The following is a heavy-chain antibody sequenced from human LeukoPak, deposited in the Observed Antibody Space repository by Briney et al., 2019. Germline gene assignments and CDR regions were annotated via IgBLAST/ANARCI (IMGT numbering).Heavy chain of an antibody. CDR3: AKDSGSYFFYY. D-gene: IGHD1-26*01. V-gene: IGHV3-30*18. Sequence: GGSLRLSCGASGFSFRSYGMHWVRQAPGKGLEGVALISNDGSNKYYADSVKGRFTISRDNSKNTLYLQMNSLRAEDTAVYYCAKDSGSYFFYYWGQGTLVTVSS. CDR1: GFSFRSYG. J-gene: IGHJ4*02. CDR2: ISNDGSNK.